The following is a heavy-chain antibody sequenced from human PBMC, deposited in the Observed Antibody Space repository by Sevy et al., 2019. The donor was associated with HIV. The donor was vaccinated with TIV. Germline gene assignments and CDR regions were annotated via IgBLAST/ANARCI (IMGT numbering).Heavy chain of an antibody. CDR2: ISYDGSNK. V-gene: IGHV3-30*03. J-gene: IGHJ4*02. CDR3: ARESGSDWYLDY. Sequence: GGSLRLSCAASGFTFSNYGMHWVRQAPGKGLEWVALISYDGSNKYYADSVKGRFTISRDDSKNTLYLQMDSLRAEDTAVYYCARESGSDWYLDYWGQGTLVTVSS. CDR1: GFTFSNYG. D-gene: IGHD1-26*01.